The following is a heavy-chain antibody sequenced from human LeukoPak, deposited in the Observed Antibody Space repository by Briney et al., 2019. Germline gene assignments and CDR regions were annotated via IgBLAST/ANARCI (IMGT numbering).Heavy chain of an antibody. CDR3: ARHWDF. Sequence: PGGSLRLSCAVTRFTFGNYWMHWVRQAPGKGLVWVSRIDTDGSTTTYADSVKGRFTISRDNAKNTLYLQMSSLRVEDTAVYYCARHWDFWGQGTLVTVSS. V-gene: IGHV3-74*01. D-gene: IGHD1-26*01. CDR1: RFTFGNYW. J-gene: IGHJ4*02. CDR2: IDTDGSTT.